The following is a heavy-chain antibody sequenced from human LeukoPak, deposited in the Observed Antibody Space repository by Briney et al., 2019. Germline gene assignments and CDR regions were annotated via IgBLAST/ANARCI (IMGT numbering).Heavy chain of an antibody. D-gene: IGHD6-19*01. CDR1: GFTVSSNY. J-gene: IGHJ3*02. CDR3: ARAGQWLAEGAFDI. CDR2: IYSGGST. Sequence: GGSLRLSCAASGFTVSSNYMSWVRQAPGKGLEWVSVIYSGGSTYYADSVKGLFTISRDNSKNTLYLQMNSLRAEDTAVYYCARAGQWLAEGAFDIWGQGTMVTVSS. V-gene: IGHV3-53*01.